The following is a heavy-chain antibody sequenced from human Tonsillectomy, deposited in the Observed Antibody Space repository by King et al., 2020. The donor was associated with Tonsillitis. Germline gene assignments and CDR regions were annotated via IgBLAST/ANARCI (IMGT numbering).Heavy chain of an antibody. CDR1: GGTFTRYA. Sequence: QLVQSGAEVKKPGSSVKVSCKASGGTFTRYAISWVRQAPGQGLEWMGGVIPMFGTANYAQKFQGRVTITADESTTTAYMELNSLRSEDTAVYYCARLSSDSGGYSPACYFDFWGRGTLVTVSS. J-gene: IGHJ2*01. V-gene: IGHV1-69*12. CDR2: VIPMFGTA. D-gene: IGHD3-22*01. CDR3: ARLSSDSGGYSPACYFDF.